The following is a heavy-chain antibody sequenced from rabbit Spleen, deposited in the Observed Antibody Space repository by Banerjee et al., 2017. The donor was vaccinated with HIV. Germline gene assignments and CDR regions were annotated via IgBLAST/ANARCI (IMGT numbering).Heavy chain of an antibody. CDR1: GFSFSGSYY. D-gene: IGHD8-1*01. CDR2: IDADSGVSI. J-gene: IGHJ4*01. Sequence: QSLEESGGDLVKPGASLKLSCTASGFSFSGSYYMCWVRQAPGKGLEWIACIDADSGVSIIYASWAKGRFTISRTSSTTVTLQMTSLTAADTATYFCARATGSIYDFNLWGPGTLVTVS. V-gene: IGHV1S40*01. CDR3: ARATGSIYDFNL.